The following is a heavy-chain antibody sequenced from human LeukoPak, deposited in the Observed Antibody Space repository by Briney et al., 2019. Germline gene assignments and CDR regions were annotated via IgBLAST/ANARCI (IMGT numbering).Heavy chain of an antibody. D-gene: IGHD3-10*01. V-gene: IGHV2-70*11. CDR2: IDWNDDK. CDR1: GFSLSISGMC. CDR3: ARIRRDLNYYGSGSSYFDY. J-gene: IGHJ4*02. Sequence: ESGPALVKPTETLTLTCTFSGFSLSISGMCVSWIRQAPGKALEWLARIDWNDDKYYSTSLKTRLTISKDTSKNQVVLTMTNMDPVDTATYYCARIRRDLNYYGSGSSYFDYWGQGGLVTVSS.